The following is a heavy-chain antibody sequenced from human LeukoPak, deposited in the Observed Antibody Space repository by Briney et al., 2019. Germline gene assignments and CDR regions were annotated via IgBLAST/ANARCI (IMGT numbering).Heavy chain of an antibody. Sequence: PGGSLRLSCAASGFTFSSYVMHWVRQAPGRGLEWVANIEPDGSEKYYVDSVKGRFTISRDNAKNSLYLQMNSLRAEDTAVYYCARDLFGLDALWGRGTLVTVSS. D-gene: IGHD3/OR15-3a*01. CDR1: GFTFSSYV. CDR2: IEPDGSEK. CDR3: ARDLFGLDAL. J-gene: IGHJ2*01. V-gene: IGHV3-7*05.